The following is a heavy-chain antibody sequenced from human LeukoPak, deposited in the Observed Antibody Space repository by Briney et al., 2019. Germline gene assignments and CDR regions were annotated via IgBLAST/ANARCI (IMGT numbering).Heavy chain of an antibody. V-gene: IGHV1-18*04. D-gene: IGHD5-12*01. CDR2: ISAYNGNT. J-gene: IGHJ4*02. CDR3: AKEGWIQWLRLGYFDY. Sequence: ASVKVSCKASGYTFTSYYMHWVRQAPGQGLEWVGWISAYNGNTNYAQKLQGRVTMTTDTSTSTAYMELRSLRSDDTAVYYCAKEGWIQWLRLGYFDYWGQGTLVTVSS. CDR1: GYTFTSYY.